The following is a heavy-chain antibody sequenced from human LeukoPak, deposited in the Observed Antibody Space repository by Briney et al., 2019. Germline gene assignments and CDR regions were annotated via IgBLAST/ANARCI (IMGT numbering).Heavy chain of an antibody. CDR2: IKQDGSEK. CDR1: GFTFSSYW. Sequence: PGGSLRLSCAASGFTFSSYWMSWVRQAPGKGLEWVANIKQDGSEKYYVDSVKGRFTISRDNAKNSLYLQMNSLRAEDTAVYYCASRRSAYYYYYYMDVWGKGTTVTVSS. J-gene: IGHJ6*03. V-gene: IGHV3-7*01. CDR3: ASRRSAYYYYYYMDV.